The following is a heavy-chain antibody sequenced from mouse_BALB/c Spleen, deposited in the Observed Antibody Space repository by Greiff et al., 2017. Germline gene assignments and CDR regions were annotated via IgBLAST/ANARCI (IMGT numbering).Heavy chain of an antibody. CDR2: IDPETGGT. V-gene: IGHV1-15*01. CDR1: GYTFTDYE. CDR3: TSRITTGFDY. D-gene: IGHD2-4*01. Sequence: VQLQQSGAELVRPGASVTLSCKASGYTFTDYEMHWVKQTPVHGLEWIGAIDPETGGTAYNQKFKGKATLTADKSSSTAYMELRSLTSEDSAVYYCTSRITTGFDYWGQGTTLTVSS. J-gene: IGHJ2*01.